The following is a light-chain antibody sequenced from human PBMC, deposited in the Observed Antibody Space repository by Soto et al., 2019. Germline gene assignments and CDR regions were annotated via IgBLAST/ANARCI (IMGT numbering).Light chain of an antibody. CDR2: WAS. J-gene: IGKJ3*01. Sequence: DIVMTQSPDSLAVSLGERATINCKSSQSVLYSSNNKNYLAWYQQKPGQPPKLLIYWASTRESGVPDRFSGSGSGTDFTLTISSLQAEDVAVYYCQQYYITPRATFGPGTKVDIK. CDR1: QSVLYSSNNKNY. CDR3: QQYYITPRAT. V-gene: IGKV4-1*01.